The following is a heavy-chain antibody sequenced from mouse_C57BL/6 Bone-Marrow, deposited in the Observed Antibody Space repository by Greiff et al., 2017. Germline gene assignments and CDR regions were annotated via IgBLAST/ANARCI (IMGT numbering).Heavy chain of an antibody. V-gene: IGHV1-81*01. D-gene: IGHD1-1*01. CDR1: GYTFTSYG. CDR2: IYPRSGNT. CDR3: ARGNYYGSRGWYFDV. J-gene: IGHJ1*03. Sequence: VQLQQSGAELARPGASVKLSCKASGYTFTSYGISWVKQRTGQGLEWIGEIYPRSGNTYYNEKFKGKATLTADKSSSTAYMELRSLTSEDSAVYFCARGNYYGSRGWYFDVWGTGTTVTVSS.